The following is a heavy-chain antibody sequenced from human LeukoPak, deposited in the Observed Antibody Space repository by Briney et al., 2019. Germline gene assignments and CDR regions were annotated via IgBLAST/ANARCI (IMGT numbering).Heavy chain of an antibody. D-gene: IGHD6-6*01. CDR2: INPSGGST. CDR1: GYTFTSYY. J-gene: IGHJ5*02. V-gene: IGHV1-46*01. CDR3: ARVVRDGWFDP. Sequence: ASVKVSCKASGYTFTSYYMHWVRQAPGQGLEWMGIINPSGGSTSYAQKFQGRVSTSTDISTNTAYMELRNLRFDDTAVYYCARVVRDGWFDPWGQGTLVTVSS.